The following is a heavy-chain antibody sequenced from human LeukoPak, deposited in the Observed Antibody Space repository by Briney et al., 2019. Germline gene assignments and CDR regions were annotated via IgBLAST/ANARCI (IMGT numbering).Heavy chain of an antibody. CDR1: GFTFSSYG. D-gene: IGHD6-19*01. J-gene: IGHJ4*02. Sequence: PGGSLRLSCAASGFTFSSYGMHWVRQAPGKGLEWVAFIRYDGSNKYYADSVKGRFTISRDNSKNTLYLQMNSLRAEDTAVYYCAKDGWEEQWLVGYFDYWGQGTLVTVSS. CDR3: AKDGWEEQWLVGYFDY. V-gene: IGHV3-30*02. CDR2: IRYDGSNK.